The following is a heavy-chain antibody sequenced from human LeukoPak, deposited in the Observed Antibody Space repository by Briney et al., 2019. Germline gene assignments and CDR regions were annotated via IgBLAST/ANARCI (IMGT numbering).Heavy chain of an antibody. CDR1: GYSISSGYY. Sequence: PSETLSLTCTVSGYSISSGYYWGWIRQPPGKGLEWIGSIYHSGSTYYNPSLKSRVTISVDTSKNQFSLKLSSVTAADTAVYYCARGLRGSSSWYNWFDPWGQGTLVTVSS. CDR3: ARGLRGSSSWYNWFDP. J-gene: IGHJ5*02. D-gene: IGHD6-13*01. V-gene: IGHV4-38-2*02. CDR2: IYHSGST.